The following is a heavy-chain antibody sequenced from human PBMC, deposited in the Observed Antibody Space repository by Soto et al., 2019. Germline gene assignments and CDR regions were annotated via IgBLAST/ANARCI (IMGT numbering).Heavy chain of an antibody. CDR1: GGTFSSYA. CDR3: ARTPYCGGDCYYFDS. Sequence: SVKVSCKASGGTFSSYAISWVRQAPGQGLEWMGGIIPIFGTANYAQKFQGRVTITADESTSTAYMELSSLRSEDTAVYYCARTPYCGGDCYYFDSWGQGTLVTVSS. CDR2: IIPIFGTA. J-gene: IGHJ4*02. V-gene: IGHV1-69*13. D-gene: IGHD2-21*02.